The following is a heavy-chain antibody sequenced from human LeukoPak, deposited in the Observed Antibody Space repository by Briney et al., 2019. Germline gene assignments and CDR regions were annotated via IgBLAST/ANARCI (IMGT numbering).Heavy chain of an antibody. CDR1: GFTFTSYG. CDR3: ARDPGAYSSSPIDY. J-gene: IGHJ4*02. D-gene: IGHD6-6*01. V-gene: IGHV3-21*01. CDR2: ISSSSSYI. Sequence: GGSLRLSCAASGFTFTSYGMTWVRQAQGKGLEWVSSISSSSSYIYYADSVKGRFTISRDNAKNSVYLQMNSLRAEDTAVYYCARDPGAYSSSPIDYWGQGTLVTVSS.